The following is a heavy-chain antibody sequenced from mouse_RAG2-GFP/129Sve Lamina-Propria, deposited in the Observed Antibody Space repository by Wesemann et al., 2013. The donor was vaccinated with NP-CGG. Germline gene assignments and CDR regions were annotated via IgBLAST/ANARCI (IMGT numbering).Heavy chain of an antibody. J-gene: IGHJ2*01. CDR3: ARRSNYEGDYFDY. CDR2: IDPSDSET. Sequence: SVKLSCKASGYTFTSYWMHWVKQRPIQGLEWIGNIDPSDSETHYNQKFKDKATLTVDKSSSTAYMQLSSLTSEDSAVYYCARRSNYEGDYFDYWGQGTTLTVSS. CDR1: GYTFTSYW. D-gene: IGHD2-4*01. V-gene: IGHV1-52*01.